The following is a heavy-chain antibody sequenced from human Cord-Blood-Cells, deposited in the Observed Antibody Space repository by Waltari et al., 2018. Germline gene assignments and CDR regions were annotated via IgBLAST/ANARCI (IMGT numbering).Heavy chain of an antibody. D-gene: IGHD1-26*01. CDR3: ARRIVGATSHLAY. J-gene: IGHJ4*02. CDR2: IKHSGST. Sequence: QVQLQQWGAGLLKPSETRSLTCAVYGWSFSGYYWSWIRQPPGKGLEGSGEIKHSGSTNCNPSLRDGVTISVDTSKNQFSLKLSSVTAADTAVYSCARRIVGATSHLAYWGQGTLVTVSS. V-gene: IGHV4-34*01. CDR1: GWSFSGYY.